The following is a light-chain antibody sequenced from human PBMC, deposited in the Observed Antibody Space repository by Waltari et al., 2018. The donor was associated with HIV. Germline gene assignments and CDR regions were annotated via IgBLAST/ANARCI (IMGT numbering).Light chain of an antibody. V-gene: IGLV1-40*01. J-gene: IGLJ2*01. CDR3: QSYDSGLSGSV. Sequence: QSVLTQPHSVSGAPGQRVTISCTGSSSNIGAGYDVQWYKQLPGTAPKLLIYANNNRASGVPDRFSGSKFGPSASLAITGLQAEDEANYYCQSYDSGLSGSVFGGGTKLTVL. CDR1: SSNIGAGYD. CDR2: ANN.